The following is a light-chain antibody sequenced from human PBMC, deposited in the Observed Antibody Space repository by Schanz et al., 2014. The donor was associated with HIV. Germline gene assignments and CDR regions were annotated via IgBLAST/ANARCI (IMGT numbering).Light chain of an antibody. CDR1: SSDVGGYNY. J-gene: IGLJ2*01. V-gene: IGLV2-14*01. CDR3: QSYDSSLSGSVV. Sequence: QSVLTQPASVSGSPGQSITISCTGTSSDVGGYNYVSWYQQHPGKAPKLMIYEVTKRPSGVSDRFSGSKSGNTASLTISGLQAEDEADYYCQSYDSSLSGSVVFGGGTKLTVL. CDR2: EVT.